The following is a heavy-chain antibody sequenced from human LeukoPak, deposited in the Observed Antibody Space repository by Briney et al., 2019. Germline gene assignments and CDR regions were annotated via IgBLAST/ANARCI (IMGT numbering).Heavy chain of an antibody. V-gene: IGHV3-33*01. Sequence: GRSLRLSCAASGFTFRSYGIHWVRQAPGKGLEWVAVIWHDGRNKYYADSVRGRFTISRDDTKNSLYLQMSSLRADDTAVYYCARDRRLHDWGQGILVTVSS. CDR2: IWHDGRNK. CDR3: ARDRRLHD. CDR1: GFTFRSYG. J-gene: IGHJ4*02.